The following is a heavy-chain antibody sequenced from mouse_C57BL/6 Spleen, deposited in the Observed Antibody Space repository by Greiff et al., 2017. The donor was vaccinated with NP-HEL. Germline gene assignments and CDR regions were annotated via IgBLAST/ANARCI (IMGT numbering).Heavy chain of an antibody. D-gene: IGHD1-1*01. Sequence: QVQLQQSGAELVKPGASVKLSCKASGYTFTSYWMHWVKQRPGQGLEWIGMIHPNSGSTNYNEKFKSKATLTVDKSSSTAYMQLSSLTSEDSAVYYCAREDGSRRFAYWGQGTLVTVSA. V-gene: IGHV1-64*01. CDR3: AREDGSRRFAY. J-gene: IGHJ3*01. CDR2: IHPNSGST. CDR1: GYTFTSYW.